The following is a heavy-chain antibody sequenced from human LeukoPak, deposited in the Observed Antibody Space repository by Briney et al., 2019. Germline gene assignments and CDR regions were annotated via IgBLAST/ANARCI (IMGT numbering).Heavy chain of an antibody. Sequence: PGGSLRLSCTTSGFTFSDYAVSWVRQAPGKGLEWIGFIRNKANGGTTEYAASVKGRFTISRDDSKTIAHLQMSSLKTEDTAVYYCSRFYSSGWASGALDIWGQGTMVTVSS. J-gene: IGHJ3*02. CDR3: SRFYSSGWASGALDI. CDR1: GFTFSDYA. D-gene: IGHD3-22*01. V-gene: IGHV3-49*04. CDR2: IRNKANGGTT.